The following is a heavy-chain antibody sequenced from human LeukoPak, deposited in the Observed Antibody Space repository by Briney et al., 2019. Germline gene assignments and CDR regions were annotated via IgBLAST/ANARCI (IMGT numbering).Heavy chain of an antibody. CDR2: T. J-gene: IGHJ4*02. Sequence: TRYSPSFQGQVTISADKSISTAYLQWSSLKASDTAMYYCARQDDILTGNYSKGPFDYWGQGTLVTVSS. D-gene: IGHD3-9*01. V-gene: IGHV5-51*01. CDR3: ARQDDILTGNYSKGPFDY.